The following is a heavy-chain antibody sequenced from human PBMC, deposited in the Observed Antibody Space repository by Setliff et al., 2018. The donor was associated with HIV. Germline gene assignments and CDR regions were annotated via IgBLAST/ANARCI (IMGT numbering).Heavy chain of an antibody. CDR2: VSYIGST. CDR1: GGSISSHY. J-gene: IGHJ4*02. CDR3: ARDVMEYFGNYFDY. Sequence: PSETLSLTCTVSGGSISSHYWSWIRQPPGKGLEWLGYVSYIGSTNYNPSLKSRVTISIDTSKHQFSLKLTSVTAADTALYYCARDVMEYFGNYFDYWGQGALVTVSS. D-gene: IGHD3-3*01. V-gene: IGHV4-4*08.